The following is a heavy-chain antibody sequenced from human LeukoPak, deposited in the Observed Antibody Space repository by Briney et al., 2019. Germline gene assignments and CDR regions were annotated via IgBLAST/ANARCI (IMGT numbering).Heavy chain of an antibody. CDR1: GFTFSRLG. J-gene: IGHJ6*03. CDR3: AKEGDEFRGYLDV. CDR2: IHNDGTQG. V-gene: IGHV3-30*02. Sequence: GGSLRLSCAASGFTFSRLGMQWVRQAPGKGLEWVAVIHNDGTQGQYGNSVKGRFTISKDNSQSTLYLHMNNLRDDDTAVYYCAKEGDEFRGYLDVWGKGTTVTVSS. D-gene: IGHD1-26*01.